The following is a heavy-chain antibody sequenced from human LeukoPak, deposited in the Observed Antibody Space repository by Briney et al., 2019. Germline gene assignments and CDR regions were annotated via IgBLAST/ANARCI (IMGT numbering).Heavy chain of an antibody. CDR3: ARDRHYDFWSAFDY. D-gene: IGHD3-3*01. Sequence: SLRLSCAASGFTFSSYAMHWVRQAPGKGLEWVAVISYDGSNKYYADSVKGRFTISRDNSKNTLYLQMNSLRAEDTAVYYCARDRHYDFWSAFDYWGQGTLVTVSS. J-gene: IGHJ4*02. V-gene: IGHV3-30-3*01. CDR2: ISYDGSNK. CDR1: GFTFSSYA.